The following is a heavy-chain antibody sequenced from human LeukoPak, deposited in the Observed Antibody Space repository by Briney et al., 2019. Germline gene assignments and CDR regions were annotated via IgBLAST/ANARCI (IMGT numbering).Heavy chain of an antibody. CDR3: ARVSASSSLRAFDM. Sequence: ASVKVSCKASGYTFKNYGISWVRQAPGQGLEWMGWINPNSGGTNYEEKFQGRVTMTRDTSITTAYMELSSLRSDDTAVYFCARVSASSSLRAFDMWGQGTMVTVSS. J-gene: IGHJ3*02. D-gene: IGHD2-2*01. V-gene: IGHV1-2*02. CDR2: INPNSGGT. CDR1: GYTFKNYG.